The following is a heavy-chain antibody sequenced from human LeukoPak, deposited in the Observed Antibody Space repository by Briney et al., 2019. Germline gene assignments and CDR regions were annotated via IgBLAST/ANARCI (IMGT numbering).Heavy chain of an antibody. D-gene: IGHD2-2*01. CDR2: ISYDGSNK. J-gene: IGHJ4*02. CDR3: ARDWGCSSTSCYESDYFDY. CDR1: GFTFSSYA. V-gene: IGHV3-30*04. Sequence: GGSLRLSCAASGFTFSSYAMHWVRQAPGKGLEWVAVISYDGSNKYYADSVKGRFTISRDNSKNTLYLQMNSLRAEDTAVCYCARDWGCSSTSCYESDYFDYWGQGTLVTASS.